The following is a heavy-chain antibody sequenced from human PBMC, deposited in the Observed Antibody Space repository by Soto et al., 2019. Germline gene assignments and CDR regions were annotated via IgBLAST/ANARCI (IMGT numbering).Heavy chain of an antibody. V-gene: IGHV4-59*01. CDR1: GGSISSYY. CDR2: IYYSGST. CDR3: ARVYCSGGSCYLFDY. Sequence: SETLSLTCTVSGGSISSYYWSWIRQPPGKGLEWIGYIYYSGSTNYNPSLKSRVTISVDTSKNHFSLKLSSVTAADTAVYYCARVYCSGGSCYLFDYWGQGTLVTVSS. J-gene: IGHJ4*02. D-gene: IGHD2-15*01.